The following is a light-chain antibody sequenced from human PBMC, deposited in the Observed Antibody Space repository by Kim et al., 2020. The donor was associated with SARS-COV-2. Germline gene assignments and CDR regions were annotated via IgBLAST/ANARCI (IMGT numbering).Light chain of an antibody. Sequence: RATINCKSSQSVFYSSNNKNYLAWYQQKPGPPPKLLIYWASTRESGVPDRFSGSGSGTDFTLTISSLQAEDVALYYCQQYYSTPPTFGGGTKVEI. CDR1: QSVFYSSNNKNY. CDR2: WAS. V-gene: IGKV4-1*01. J-gene: IGKJ4*01. CDR3: QQYYSTPPT.